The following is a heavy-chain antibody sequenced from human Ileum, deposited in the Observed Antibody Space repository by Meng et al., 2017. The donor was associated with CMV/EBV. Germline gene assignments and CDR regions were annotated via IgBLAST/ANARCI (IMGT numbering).Heavy chain of an antibody. CDR1: GFTFSDYF. CDR2: ISSSGTTM. V-gene: IGHV3-11*01. J-gene: IGHJ3*02. CDR3: ARAVGGSSYGAAFDI. D-gene: IGHD5-12*01. Sequence: SGFTFSDYFMSWIRQAPGKGLEWVSYISSSGTTMYYADSVKGRFTISRDNAKNSVYLQMNSLRVDDTAVYFCARAVGGSSYGAAFDIWGLGTMVTVSS.